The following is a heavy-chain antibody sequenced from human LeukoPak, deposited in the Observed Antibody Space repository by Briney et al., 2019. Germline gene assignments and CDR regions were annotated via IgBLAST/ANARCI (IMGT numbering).Heavy chain of an antibody. CDR2: IKSKTDGGTT. CDR1: GFTFSNAW. Sequence: PGGSLRLSCAASGFTFSNAWMSWVRQAPGKGLEWVGRIKSKTDGGTTDYAAPVKGRFTISRDDSKNTLYLQMNSLKTEDTAVYYCTTGNYFGWPRHTDPLRLDYWGQGTLVTVSS. D-gene: IGHD2/OR15-2a*01. CDR3: TTGNYFGWPRHTDPLRLDY. V-gene: IGHV3-15*01. J-gene: IGHJ4*02.